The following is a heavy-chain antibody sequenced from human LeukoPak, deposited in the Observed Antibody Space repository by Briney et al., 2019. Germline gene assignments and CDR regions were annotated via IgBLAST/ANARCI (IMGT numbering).Heavy chain of an antibody. CDR1: GGTFSSYA. CDR2: IIPILGIA. V-gene: IGHV1-69*04. D-gene: IGHD2-2*01. J-gene: IGHJ5*02. Sequence: GASVKVSCKASGGTFSSYAISWVRQAPGQGLEWMGRIIPILGIANYAQKFQGRVTITADKSTSTAYMELSSLRSEDTAVYYCARSPTVQYQLLRFDPWGQGTLVTVSS. CDR3: ARSPTVQYQLLRFDP.